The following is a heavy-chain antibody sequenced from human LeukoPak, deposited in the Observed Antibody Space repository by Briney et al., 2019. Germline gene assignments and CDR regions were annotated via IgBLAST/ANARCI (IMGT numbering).Heavy chain of an antibody. Sequence: PGGSLRLSCVASVFTFSSYSMNWVRQAPGKGLEWVSSISGSGGSTYYADSVKGRFTISRDNAKNTLSLQMNSLRAEDTAVYYCARSSGYGYDYRGQGTLVTVSS. J-gene: IGHJ4*02. D-gene: IGHD5-18*01. CDR2: ISGSGGST. V-gene: IGHV3-23*01. CDR3: ARSSGYGYDY. CDR1: VFTFSSYS.